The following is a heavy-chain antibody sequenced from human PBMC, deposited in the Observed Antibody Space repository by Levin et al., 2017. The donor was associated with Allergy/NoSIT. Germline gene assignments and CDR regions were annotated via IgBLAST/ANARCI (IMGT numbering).Heavy chain of an antibody. CDR2: IYYSGST. J-gene: IGHJ3*02. Sequence: SQTLSLTCTVSGGSISSYYWSWIRQPPGKGLEWMGYIYYSGSTNYNPSLKSRVTISVDTSKNQFSLKLSSVTAADTAVYYCAREGLVGGYYRAFDIWGQGTMVTVSS. CDR3: AREGLVGGYYRAFDI. D-gene: IGHD3-22*01. CDR1: GGSISSYY. V-gene: IGHV4-59*01.